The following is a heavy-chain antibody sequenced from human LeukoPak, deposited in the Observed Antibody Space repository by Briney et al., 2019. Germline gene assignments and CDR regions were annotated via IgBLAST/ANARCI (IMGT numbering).Heavy chain of an antibody. D-gene: IGHD2-15*01. Sequence: ASVKVSCKASGYTFTGYYMHWVRQAPGQGLECMGRINPKSGGTNYTQKFQGRITMNRDTSISTAYMELSRLRSDDTAVYYCARILLCSGGSCPSVGVDYWGQGTLVTVSS. CDR3: ARILLCSGGSCPSVGVDY. CDR2: INPKSGGT. CDR1: GYTFTGYY. V-gene: IGHV1-2*06. J-gene: IGHJ4*02.